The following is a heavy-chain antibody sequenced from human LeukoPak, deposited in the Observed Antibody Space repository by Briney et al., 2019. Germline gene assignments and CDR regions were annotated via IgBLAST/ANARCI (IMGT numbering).Heavy chain of an antibody. CDR2: ISCDGTIR. CDR1: GLTSSSYG. CDR3: AKGGCSSTTCYLANP. J-gene: IGHJ5*02. D-gene: IGHD2-2*01. V-gene: IGHV3-30*18. Sequence: GGSLRLSCAASGLTSSSYGMHWVRQAPGKGLEWVAVISCDGTIRNYADSVKGRFTISRDNSKNMLYLQMNSLTAEDTAQYYCAKGGCSSTTCYLANPWGQGTLVTVSS.